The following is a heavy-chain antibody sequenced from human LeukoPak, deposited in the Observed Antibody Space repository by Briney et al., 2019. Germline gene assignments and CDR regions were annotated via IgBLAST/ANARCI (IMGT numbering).Heavy chain of an antibody. CDR3: ARDLMVVPAAMNIFYYYGMDV. D-gene: IGHD2-2*01. V-gene: IGHV1-18*01. Sequence: GASVKVSCKASGYTFTSYGISWVRQAPGQGLEWMGWISAYNGNTNYAQKLQGRVTMTTDTSTSTAYMELRSLRSDDTAVYYCARDLMVVPAAMNIFYYYGMDVWGQGTTVTVSS. CDR1: GYTFTSYG. J-gene: IGHJ6*02. CDR2: ISAYNGNT.